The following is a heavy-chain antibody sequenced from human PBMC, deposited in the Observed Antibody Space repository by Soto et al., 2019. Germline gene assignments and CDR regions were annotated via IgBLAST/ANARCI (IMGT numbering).Heavy chain of an antibody. CDR2: IKSKTDGGTT. CDR1: GFTFSNAW. D-gene: IGHD3-22*01. V-gene: IGHV3-15*07. Sequence: PGGSLRLSCAASGFTFSNAWMICVRQAPGKGLEWVGRIKSKTDGGTTDYAAPVKGRFTISRDDSKNTLYLQMNSLKTEDTAVYYCTTDGPQYYYDSSGYYPASYYYYGMDVWAQGTTVTVSS. J-gene: IGHJ6*02. CDR3: TTDGPQYYYDSSGYYPASYYYYGMDV.